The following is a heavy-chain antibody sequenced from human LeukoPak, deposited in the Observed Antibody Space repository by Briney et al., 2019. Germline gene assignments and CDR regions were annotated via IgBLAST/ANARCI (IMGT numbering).Heavy chain of an antibody. D-gene: IGHD1-26*01. V-gene: IGHV1-2*02. CDR1: GYTFTDYS. CDR3: ARGRDSGSPYDAFDM. J-gene: IGHJ3*02. CDR2: INPNSGGT. Sequence: ASVKVSCKASGYTFTDYSMHWVRQAPGQGLEWMGWINPNSGGTNYAQKFQGRVTMTRDTSIRTAYMELSRLRSDDTAVYYCARGRDSGSPYDAFDMWGQGTMVTVSS.